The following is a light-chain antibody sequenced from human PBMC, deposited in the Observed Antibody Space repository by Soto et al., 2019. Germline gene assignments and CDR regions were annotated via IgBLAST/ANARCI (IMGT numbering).Light chain of an antibody. Sequence: QSALTQPPSASGSPGQSVTISCTGTSSDVGGHNYVSWYQQHPGKAPKLMIYEVTERPSGVPDRFSGSKSANTASLTVSGLQPEDEADYYCSSYGGTTSYAFGTGTKVTVL. CDR2: EVT. J-gene: IGLJ1*01. CDR3: SSYGGTTSYA. CDR1: SSDVGGHNY. V-gene: IGLV2-8*01.